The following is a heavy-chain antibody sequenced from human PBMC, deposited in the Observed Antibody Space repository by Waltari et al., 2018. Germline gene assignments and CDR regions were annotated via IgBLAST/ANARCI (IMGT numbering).Heavy chain of an antibody. D-gene: IGHD3-3*01. Sequence: QVQLQQWGAGLLKPSETLSLTCAVYGGSFSGYYWSWIRQPQGKGLEWIGEINHSGSTNYNPSLKSRVTISVDTSKNQFSLKLSSVTAADTAVYYCARQAVLRFLEWFPRYMDVWGKGTTVTVSS. CDR1: GGSFSGYY. CDR2: INHSGST. V-gene: IGHV4-34*01. CDR3: ARQAVLRFLEWFPRYMDV. J-gene: IGHJ6*03.